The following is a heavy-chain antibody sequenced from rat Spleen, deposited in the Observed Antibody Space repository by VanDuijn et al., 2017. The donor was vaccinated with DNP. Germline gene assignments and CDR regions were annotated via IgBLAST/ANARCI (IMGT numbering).Heavy chain of an antibody. Sequence: EVQLVESGGGLVQPGRSLKLSCAASGFTFSDYGMAWVRQAPTKGLEWVATISPSGGSTYYRDSVKGRFTISRDNAENTVYLQMNSLRSEDTATYYCTTDFERGYWGQGVMVTVSS. CDR1: GFTFSDYG. D-gene: IGHD1-11*01. V-gene: IGHV5-27*01. J-gene: IGHJ2*01. CDR3: TTDFERGY. CDR2: ISPSGGST.